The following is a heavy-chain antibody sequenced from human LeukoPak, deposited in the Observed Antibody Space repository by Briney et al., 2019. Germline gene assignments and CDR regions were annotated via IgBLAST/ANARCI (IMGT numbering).Heavy chain of an antibody. CDR2: IIPILGIA. V-gene: IGHV1-69*04. Sequence: SVKVSCKASGGTFSSYAISWVRQAPGQGLEWMGRIIPILGIANYAQKFQGRVTMTTDTSTSTAYMELRSLRSDDTAVYYCARGSYFDYWGQGTLVTVSS. J-gene: IGHJ4*02. CDR3: ARGSYFDY. CDR1: GGTFSSYA.